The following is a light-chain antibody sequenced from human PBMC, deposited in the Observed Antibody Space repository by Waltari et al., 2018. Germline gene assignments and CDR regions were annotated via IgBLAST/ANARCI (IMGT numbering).Light chain of an antibody. CDR2: NVS. J-gene: IGKJ2*01. V-gene: IGKV2-30*01. CDR3: MQGTHWPYT. Sequence: DVVLTQSPLSLPVTLGQPASISCKSRQSLVYNVDTYLNWFQLRPGQSPRHLIYNVSSRDSGVPDRFSGSGSGTYFTLKISRVEAEDVGIYYCMQGTHWPYTFGQGTKLEI. CDR1: QSLVYNVDTY.